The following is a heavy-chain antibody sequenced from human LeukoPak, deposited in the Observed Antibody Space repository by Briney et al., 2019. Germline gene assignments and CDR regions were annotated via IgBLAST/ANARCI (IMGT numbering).Heavy chain of an antibody. Sequence: GGSLRLSCAASGFTFSSYNMKWGRQGPGKGVEWVSSLSSSVNYMYYADSVKGRFTISRDNAKNSLYLQMDSLRAEDTALYYCARGRGYCSGGTCYPVYFDYWGQGTLVTVSS. CDR1: GFTFSSYN. D-gene: IGHD2-15*01. J-gene: IGHJ4*02. V-gene: IGHV3-21*01. CDR2: LSSSVNYM. CDR3: ARGRGYCSGGTCYPVYFDY.